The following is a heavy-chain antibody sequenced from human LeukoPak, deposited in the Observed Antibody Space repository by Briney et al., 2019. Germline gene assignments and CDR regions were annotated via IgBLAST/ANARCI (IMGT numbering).Heavy chain of an antibody. CDR1: GYSFISYW. D-gene: IGHD2-21*02. J-gene: IGHJ4*02. Sequence: GESLKISCKGSGYSFISYWIGWVRQMPGKGLEWLGIIFPGDSDIGYSPSFQGRITISADKSISTAYLQWSSLKASDTAIYYCARNFESCGGDCYDYWGQGTLVTVSS. V-gene: IGHV5-51*01. CDR2: IFPGDSDI. CDR3: ARNFESCGGDCYDY.